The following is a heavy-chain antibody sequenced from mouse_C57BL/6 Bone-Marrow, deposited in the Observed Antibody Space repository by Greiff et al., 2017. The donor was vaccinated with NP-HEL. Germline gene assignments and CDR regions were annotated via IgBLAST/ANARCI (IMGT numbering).Heavy chain of an antibody. CDR1: GYTFTDYY. J-gene: IGHJ4*01. D-gene: IGHD1-1*02. CDR2: INPYNGGT. Sequence: VQLQQSGPVLVKPGASVKMPCKASGYTFTDYYMNWVKQSHGKSLEWIGVINPYNGGTSYNQKFKGKATLTVDKSSSTAYMELNSLTSEDATVYYCANIWWWDYWGQGTSVTVSS. V-gene: IGHV1-19*01. CDR3: ANIWWWDY.